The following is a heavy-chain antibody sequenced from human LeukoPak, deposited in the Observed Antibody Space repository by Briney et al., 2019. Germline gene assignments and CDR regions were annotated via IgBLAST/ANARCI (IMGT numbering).Heavy chain of an antibody. V-gene: IGHV3-9*01. D-gene: IGHD3-22*01. Sequence: GRSLRLSCAASGFTFDDYAMHWVRQAPGKGLEWVSGISWNSGSIGYADSVKGRFTISRDNAKNSLYLQMNSLRAEDTALYYCAKDIYYDSSGSHAFDIWGQGTMVTVSS. CDR2: ISWNSGSI. CDR3: AKDIYYDSSGSHAFDI. J-gene: IGHJ3*02. CDR1: GFTFDDYA.